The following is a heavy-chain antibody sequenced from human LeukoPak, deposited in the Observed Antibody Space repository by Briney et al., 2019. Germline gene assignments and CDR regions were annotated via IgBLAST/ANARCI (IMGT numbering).Heavy chain of an antibody. CDR1: GFTFSSYA. J-gene: IGHJ5*02. V-gene: IGHV3-23*01. CDR2: ISGSGGST. D-gene: IGHD5-12*01. CDR3: AKSPFFRVATIRGLWFDP. Sequence: PGGSLRISCAASGFTFSSYAMSWVRQAPGKGLEWVSTISGSGGSTYYADSVKGRFTISRDNSKNTLYLQIHSLRAEDTAVYYCAKSPFFRVATIRGLWFDPWGQGTLVTASS.